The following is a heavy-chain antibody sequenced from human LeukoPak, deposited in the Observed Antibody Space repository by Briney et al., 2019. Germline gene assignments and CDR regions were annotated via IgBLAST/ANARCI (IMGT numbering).Heavy chain of an antibody. CDR1: GFTFSDYS. V-gene: IGHV3-21*01. Sequence: GGSLRLSCAASGFTFSDYSINWVRQAPGKGLEWVSFISSSSNYIHYADSVKGRFTISRDNAKNSLYLQMNSLRAEDTAVYYCPRVEYGAPLDYWGQGTLVTVSS. D-gene: IGHD4-17*01. CDR2: ISSSSNYI. CDR3: PRVEYGAPLDY. J-gene: IGHJ4*02.